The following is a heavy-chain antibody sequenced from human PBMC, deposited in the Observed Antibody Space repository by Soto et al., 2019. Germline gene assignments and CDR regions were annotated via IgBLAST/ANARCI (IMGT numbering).Heavy chain of an antibody. J-gene: IGHJ6*02. CDR2: IHQDGNEK. V-gene: IGHV3-7*01. CDR3: AGGNALDV. Sequence: GGSLRLSCAASRFTFSTYWMTWVRQTPGKGLEWVANIHQDGNEKYYMDSVKGRFTISRDNAKNSLYLQMTSLRAEDTAVYYCAGGNALDVWGQGTTVTVSS. CDR1: RFTFSTYW.